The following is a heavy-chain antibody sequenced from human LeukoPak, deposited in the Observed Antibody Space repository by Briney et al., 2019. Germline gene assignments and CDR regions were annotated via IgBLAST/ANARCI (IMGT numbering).Heavy chain of an antibody. CDR2: ISAYNGNT. D-gene: IGHD3-9*01. Sequence: ASVKVSCKASGYIFSDYYMHWVRQAPGQGLEWLGWISAYNGNTNYAQKLQGRVTMTTDTSTSTAYMELRSLRSDDTAVYHCARGGRVLRYFDWLYGDAFDIWGQGTMVTVSS. J-gene: IGHJ3*02. CDR1: GYIFSDYY. V-gene: IGHV1-18*04. CDR3: ARGGRVLRYFDWLYGDAFDI.